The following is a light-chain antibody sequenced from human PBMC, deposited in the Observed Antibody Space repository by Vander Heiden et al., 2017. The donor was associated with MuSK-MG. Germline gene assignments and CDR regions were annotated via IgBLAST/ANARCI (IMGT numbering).Light chain of an antibody. V-gene: IGLV7-43*01. J-gene: IGLJ3*02. Sequence: QTVVTQEPSLTVSPGGTVILTSASSTGAVPSGYYPTWFQQHPGHAPRALFYSTSNKRAWAPARFSGSRLGGTAALTLSGVQAEDEYEYYCLHYNGDAQVFGGGTKLTVL. CDR2: STS. CDR1: TGAVPSGYY. CDR3: LHYNGDAQV.